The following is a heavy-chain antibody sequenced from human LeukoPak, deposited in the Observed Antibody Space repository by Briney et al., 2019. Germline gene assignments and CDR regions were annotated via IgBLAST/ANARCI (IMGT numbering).Heavy chain of an antibody. CDR1: GFAFSSYA. CDR2: ISGSGGST. J-gene: IGHJ4*02. CDR3: AKAGPRRWLVLCDYFDY. Sequence: GGSLRLSCATSGFAFSSYAMSWVRQAPGKGLEWVSAISGSGGSTYYADSVKGRFTISRDNSKNTLYLQMNSLRAEDTAVYYCAKAGPRRWLVLCDYFDYWGQGTLVTVSS. V-gene: IGHV3-23*01. D-gene: IGHD6-19*01.